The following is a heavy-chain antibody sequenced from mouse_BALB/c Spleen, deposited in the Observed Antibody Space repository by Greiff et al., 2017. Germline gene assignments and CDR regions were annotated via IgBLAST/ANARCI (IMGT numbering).Heavy chain of an antibody. J-gene: IGHJ1*01. CDR3: ARRIYYYGNGYV. CDR1: GFAFSSYD. Sequence: EVNVVESGGGLVKPGGSLKLSCAASGFAFSSYDMSWVRQTPEKRLEWVAYISSGGGSTYYPDTVKGRFTISRDNAKNTLYLQMSSLKSEDTAMYYCARRIYYYGNGYVWGAGTTVTVSS. V-gene: IGHV5-12-1*01. D-gene: IGHD1-1*01. CDR2: ISSGGGST.